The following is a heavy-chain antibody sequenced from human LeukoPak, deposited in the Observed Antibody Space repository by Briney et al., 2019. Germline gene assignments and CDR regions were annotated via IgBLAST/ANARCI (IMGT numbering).Heavy chain of an antibody. J-gene: IGHJ4*02. CDR1: GFTVSSNY. CDR2: IYSDGRT. Sequence: PGGSLRLSCAASGFTVSSNYMSWVRQAPGRGLEWVSVIYSDGRTYYADSVKGRFTISRDISKNTLFLQMTSLRAEDTAVYYCAKVKGWYGEGYFDYWGQGTLVTVSS. D-gene: IGHD3-10*01. CDR3: AKVKGWYGEGYFDY. V-gene: IGHV3-53*01.